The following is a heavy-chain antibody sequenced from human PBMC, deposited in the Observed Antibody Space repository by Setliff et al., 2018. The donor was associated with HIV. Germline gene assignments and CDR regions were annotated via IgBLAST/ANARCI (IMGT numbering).Heavy chain of an antibody. Sequence: ASVKVSCKASGYKFTGHHIQWIRQAPGQGLEWVGSLIPVLGEPHYAPRFQGRVTITADDSTNTAYLELSNLRFDDTATYYCARGVLYGLSEYWGTGSLVTVS. D-gene: IGHD3-10*01. CDR2: LIPVLGEP. CDR3: ARGVLYGLSEY. CDR1: GYKFTGHH. V-gene: IGHV1-69*11. J-gene: IGHJ4*02.